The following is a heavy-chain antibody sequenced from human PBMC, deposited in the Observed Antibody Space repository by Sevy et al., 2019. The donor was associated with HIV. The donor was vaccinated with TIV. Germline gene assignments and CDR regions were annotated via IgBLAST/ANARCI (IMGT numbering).Heavy chain of an antibody. Sequence: GGSLRLSCAASGFTFSNAWMSWVRQAPGKGLEWVGRIKSKTDGGTTDYAAPVKGRFTISRDDSKNTLYLQMNSLKTEDTAVYYCTTGGSSSWYIQYFQHWGQGTLVTVSS. D-gene: IGHD6-13*01. V-gene: IGHV3-15*01. CDR3: TTGGSSSWYIQYFQH. J-gene: IGHJ1*01. CDR1: GFTFSNAW. CDR2: IKSKTDGGTT.